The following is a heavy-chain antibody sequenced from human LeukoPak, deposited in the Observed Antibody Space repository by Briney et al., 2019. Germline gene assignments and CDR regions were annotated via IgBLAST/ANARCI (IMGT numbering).Heavy chain of an antibody. CDR1: GFTVSNNY. V-gene: IGHV3-66*01. J-gene: IGHJ4*02. Sequence: PGGSLRLSCAASGFTVSNNYMRWVRQAPGKGLEWVSLIYSGGSTYYADSVKGRFIISRDNSKNTLYLQMNSLRAEDTAVYYCARELGKYRRILGRDSQWLAVSGFDNWGQGILVTVSS. CDR2: IYSGGST. D-gene: IGHD6-19*01. CDR3: ARELGKYRRILGRDSQWLAVSGFDN.